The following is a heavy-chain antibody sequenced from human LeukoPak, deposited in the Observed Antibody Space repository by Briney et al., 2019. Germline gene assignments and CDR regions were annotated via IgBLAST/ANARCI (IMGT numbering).Heavy chain of an antibody. CDR2: LNYSGST. V-gene: IGHV4-34*01. J-gene: IGHJ4*02. Sequence: SETLSLTCAVYGGAFSGYYWSWIRQPPGKGLVWIGELNYSGSTNYNPSIKSRVTISVDTSKNQFSLKLSSVTAADTAVYYCARSYRPGTDAGFDYWGQGTLVTVSS. CDR3: ARSYRPGTDAGFDY. CDR1: GGAFSGYY. D-gene: IGHD1-14*01.